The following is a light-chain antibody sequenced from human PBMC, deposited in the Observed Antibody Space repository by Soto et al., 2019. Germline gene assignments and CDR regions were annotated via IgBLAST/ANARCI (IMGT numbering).Light chain of an antibody. CDR3: QHRYSTPS. J-gene: IGKJ4*01. CDR1: QSISSY. V-gene: IGKV1-39*01. Sequence: DIQMTQSPSSLSASVGDRVTITCRASQSISSYLNWYQQKPGKVPKLLIYAASSLQSGVPSRFSGSGSGTDFTLTISSLQPEDFTTYYCQHRYSTPSFGGRTKVEIK. CDR2: AAS.